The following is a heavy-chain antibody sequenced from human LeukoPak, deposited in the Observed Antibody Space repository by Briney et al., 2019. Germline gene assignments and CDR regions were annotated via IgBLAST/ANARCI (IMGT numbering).Heavy chain of an antibody. CDR1: GCTFSSYA. V-gene: IGHV3-23*01. J-gene: IGHJ4*02. Sequence: PGGSLRLSCADSGCTFSSYAMSWVRQAPGKGLEWVSAISGSGGSTYYADSVKGRFTISRDNSKNTLYLQMNSLRAEDTAVYYCAKSQVGSSSSGFDYWGQGTLVTVSS. D-gene: IGHD6-6*01. CDR3: AKSQVGSSSSGFDY. CDR2: ISGSGGST.